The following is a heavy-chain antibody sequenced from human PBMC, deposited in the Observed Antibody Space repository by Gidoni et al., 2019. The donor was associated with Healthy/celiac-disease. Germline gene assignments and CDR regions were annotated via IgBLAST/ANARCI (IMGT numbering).Heavy chain of an antibody. D-gene: IGHD2-21*02. J-gene: IGHJ6*02. V-gene: IGHV4-31*03. CDR3: ARDLLAYCGGDCYSEALYYGMDV. CDR1: GGSISSGGYY. CDR2: IYYSGST. Sequence: QVQLQESGPGLVKPSQTLSLTCTVSGGSISSGGYYWRWIRQHPGKGLEWIGYIYYSGSTYYNPSLKSRVTISVDTSKNQFSLKLSSVTAADTAVYYCARDLLAYCGGDCYSEALYYGMDVWGQGTTVTVSS.